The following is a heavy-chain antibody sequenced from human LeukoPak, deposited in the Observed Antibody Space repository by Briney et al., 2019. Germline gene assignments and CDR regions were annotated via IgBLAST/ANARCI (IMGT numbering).Heavy chain of an antibody. CDR1: GFTFSSYA. J-gene: IGHJ4*02. D-gene: IGHD2-15*01. CDR3: AKDPIIVVVVAATLDY. V-gene: IGHV3-23*01. Sequence: GGSLRLSCAASGFTFSSYAMSWVRQAPGKGLEWVSAISGSGGSTYYADSVKGRFTISRHNSKNTLYLQMNSLRAEDTAVYYCAKDPIIVVVVAATLDYWGQGTLVTVSS. CDR2: ISGSGGST.